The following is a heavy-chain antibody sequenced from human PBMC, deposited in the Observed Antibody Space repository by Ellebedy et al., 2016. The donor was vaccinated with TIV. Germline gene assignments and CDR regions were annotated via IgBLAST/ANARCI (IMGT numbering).Heavy chain of an antibody. J-gene: IGHJ5*02. Sequence: MPGGSLRLSCTVSGGSISSSSSYRGWIRQPPGKGLEWIGSISYSGSTYYNPSLKSRVTLFADTSKNQYSLRLFSVTATETAVYYCARAMVRGTAWFDPWGQGTLVTVSS. CDR1: GGSISSSSSY. D-gene: IGHD3-10*01. CDR2: ISYSGST. CDR3: ARAMVRGTAWFDP. V-gene: IGHV4-39*01.